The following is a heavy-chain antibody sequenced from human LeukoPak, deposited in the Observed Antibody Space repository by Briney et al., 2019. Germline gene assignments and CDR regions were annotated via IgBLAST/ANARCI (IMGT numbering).Heavy chain of an antibody. CDR3: ARVVAGTSAFDY. J-gene: IGHJ4*02. Sequence: SVRVSCKASGGTFSSYAISWVRQAPGQGLEWMGGIIPIFGTANYAQKFQGRVTITADESTSTAYMELSRLRSDDTAVYYCARVVAGTSAFDYWGQGTLVTVSS. CDR2: IIPIFGTA. D-gene: IGHD6-19*01. V-gene: IGHV1-69*13. CDR1: GGTFSSYA.